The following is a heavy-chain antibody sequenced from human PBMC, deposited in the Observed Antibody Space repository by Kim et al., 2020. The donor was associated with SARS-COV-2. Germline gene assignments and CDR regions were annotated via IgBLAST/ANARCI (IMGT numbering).Heavy chain of an antibody. CDR1: GDSITSGGYY. CDR3: ARAWSGYSGYLDF. CDR2: IDYSGDP. D-gene: IGHD5-12*01. J-gene: IGHJ4*02. V-gene: IGHV4-31*02. Sequence: SETLSLTCTVSGDSITSGGYYWSWIRQHPGKGLEWIGYIDYSGDPSYNPFLKSRVIISMDTSKNHFSLNLNSLTAADTAVYYCARAWSGYSGYLDFWGQGTLVTVSS.